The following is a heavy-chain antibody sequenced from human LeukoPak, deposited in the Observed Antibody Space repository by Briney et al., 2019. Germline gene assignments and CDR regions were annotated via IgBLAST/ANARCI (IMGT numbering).Heavy chain of an antibody. V-gene: IGHV3-30*03. CDR2: ISYDGSNK. J-gene: IGHJ4*02. CDR1: GFTFSSYG. CDR3: ARDKMVNWRGFDY. Sequence: GGSLRLSCAASGFTFSSYGMHWVRQAPGKGLEWVAVISYDGSNKYYADSVKGRFTISRDNSKNTLYLQMNSLRAEDTAVYYCARDKMVNWRGFDYWGQGTLVTVSS. D-gene: IGHD5-18*01.